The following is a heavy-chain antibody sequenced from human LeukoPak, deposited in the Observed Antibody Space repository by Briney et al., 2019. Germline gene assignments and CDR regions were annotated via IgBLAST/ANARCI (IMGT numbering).Heavy chain of an antibody. CDR3: ARLLLWFGESWYFDL. CDR1: GGSISSYY. V-gene: IGHV4-59*08. Sequence: SETLSLTCTVSGGSISSYYWSWIRQPPGKGLEWIGYIYYSGSTNYNPSLKSRVTISVDTSKNQFSLKLSSVTTADTAVYYCARLLLWFGESWYFDLWGRGTLVTVSS. CDR2: IYYSGST. J-gene: IGHJ2*01. D-gene: IGHD3-10*01.